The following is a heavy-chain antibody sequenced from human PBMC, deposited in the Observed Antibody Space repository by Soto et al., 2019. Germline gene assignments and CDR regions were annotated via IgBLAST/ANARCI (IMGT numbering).Heavy chain of an antibody. CDR1: GASMSTYY. CDR2: IYTGGGT. CDR3: ARGAVAGVDYGMDV. D-gene: IGHD6-13*01. V-gene: IGHV4-4*07. J-gene: IGHJ6*02. Sequence: PSETLSLTCTVSGASMSTYYWSWVRQPAGKGLEWIGRIYTGGGTNYNPSLKSRVTMSVDTSKRKFSLKLNSVTAADTAVYYCARGAVAGVDYGMDVWGQGTTVTVSS.